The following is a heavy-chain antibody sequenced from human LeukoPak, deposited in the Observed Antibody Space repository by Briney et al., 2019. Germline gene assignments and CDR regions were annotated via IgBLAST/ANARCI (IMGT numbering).Heavy chain of an antibody. J-gene: IGHJ4*02. CDR2: IYYSGST. CDR3: ARGGDGSSGQPLDY. D-gene: IGHD3-22*01. V-gene: IGHV4-30-4*07. Sequence: SETLSLTCAVSGGSISSGGYSWSWIRQPPGKGLEWIGYIYYSGSTYYNPSLKSRVTISVDTSKNQFSLKLSSVTAADTAVYYCARGGDGSSGQPLDYWGQGTLVTVSS. CDR1: GGSISSGGYS.